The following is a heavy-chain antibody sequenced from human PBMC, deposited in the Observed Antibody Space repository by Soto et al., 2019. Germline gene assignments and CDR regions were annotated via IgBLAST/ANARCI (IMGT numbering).Heavy chain of an antibody. V-gene: IGHV3-23*01. CDR2: ISGSGGST. J-gene: IGHJ1*01. CDR3: ANHHYYDSSGYYYLQGYFQH. CDR1: GFTFSSYA. Sequence: GGSLRLSCAASGFTFSSYAMSWVRQAPGKGLEWVSAISGSGGSTYYADSVKGRFTISRDNSKNTLYLQMNSLRAEDTAVYYCANHHYYDSSGYYYLQGYFQHWGQGTLVTVSS. D-gene: IGHD3-22*01.